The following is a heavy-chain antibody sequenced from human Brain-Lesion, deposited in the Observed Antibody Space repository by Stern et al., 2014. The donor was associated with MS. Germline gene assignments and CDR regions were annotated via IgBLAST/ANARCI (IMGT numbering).Heavy chain of an antibody. V-gene: IGHV3-33*01. D-gene: IGHD5-24*01. CDR2: AWYDGSTA. Sequence: QLVQSGGGVVQPGTSLRLSCAASGFTFSSYGMHWVRQAPGKGLEWVALAWYDGSTAYYTNSVKGRFTISRDNSKNTLSLQMNSLTAEDTAVYYCARGHIPYAYNYLFDYWGQGTLVTVSS. J-gene: IGHJ4*02. CDR3: ARGHIPYAYNYLFDY. CDR1: GFTFSSYG.